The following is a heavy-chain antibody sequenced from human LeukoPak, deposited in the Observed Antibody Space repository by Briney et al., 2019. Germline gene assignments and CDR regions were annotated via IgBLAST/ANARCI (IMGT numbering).Heavy chain of an antibody. V-gene: IGHV3-23*01. Sequence: GGSLRLSCAASGFTFSSYAMSWVRQAPGKGLEWVSAISGSGGGTYYADSVKGRFIISRDNSKNTLYLQMNSLRAEDTAVYYCAKVVRDGYNPTPYGMDVWGQGTTVTVSS. D-gene: IGHD5-24*01. J-gene: IGHJ6*02. CDR3: AKVVRDGYNPTPYGMDV. CDR1: GFTFSSYA. CDR2: ISGSGGGT.